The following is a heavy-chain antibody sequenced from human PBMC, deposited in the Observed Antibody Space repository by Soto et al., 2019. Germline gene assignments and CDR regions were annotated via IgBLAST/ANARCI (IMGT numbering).Heavy chain of an antibody. CDR3: ARHPRDIASRDWFGP. J-gene: IGHJ5*02. CDR2: IYPDDSDI. D-gene: IGHD2-21*01. V-gene: IGHV5-51*01. CDR1: GYSFISYW. Sequence: EVQLVQSGAEVKKPGESLKISCKGSGYSFISYWIGWVRQMPGKGLEWMGIIYPDDSDIRYSPSFQGQVTISADKSISTAYLQWSSLKASDTAMYYCARHPRDIASRDWFGPWGQGTLVTVSS.